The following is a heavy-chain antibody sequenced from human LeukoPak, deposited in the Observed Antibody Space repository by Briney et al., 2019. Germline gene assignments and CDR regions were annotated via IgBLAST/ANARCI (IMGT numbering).Heavy chain of an antibody. CDR3: AREDSSGYLVDAFDI. V-gene: IGHV1-69*04. J-gene: IGHJ3*02. D-gene: IGHD3-22*01. CDR1: GYTFTSYG. CDR2: IIPILGIA. Sequence: WASVKVSCKASGYTFTSYGISWVRQAPGQGLEWMGRIIPILGIANYAQKFQGRVTITADKSTSTAYMELSSLRSEDTAVYYCAREDSSGYLVDAFDIWGQGTMVTVSS.